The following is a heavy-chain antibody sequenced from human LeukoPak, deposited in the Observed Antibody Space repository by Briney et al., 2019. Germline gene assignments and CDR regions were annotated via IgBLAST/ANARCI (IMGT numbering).Heavy chain of an antibody. CDR1: GYTFTTYG. D-gene: IGHD3-10*01. Sequence: ASVKVSCKASGYTFTTYGITWVRQAPGQGLEWMGWISPYNGNTKYTQKLQGRVTLTTDTSTSTAYMELRSLRSDDTAVYYCARVIVRDPILWFGELLGGAFDYWGQGTLVNVSS. V-gene: IGHV1-18*01. CDR3: ARVIVRDPILWFGELLGGAFDY. CDR2: ISPYNGNT. J-gene: IGHJ4*02.